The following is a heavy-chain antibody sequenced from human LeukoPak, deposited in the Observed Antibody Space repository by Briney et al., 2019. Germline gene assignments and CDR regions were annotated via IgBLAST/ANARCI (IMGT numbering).Heavy chain of an antibody. CDR1: GGSISSYY. V-gene: IGHV4-59*01. J-gene: IGHJ6*02. Sequence: SETLSLTCTVSGGSISSYYWSWIRQPPGKGLEWIGYIYYSGSTNYNPSLKSRVTISVDTSKNQFSLKLSSVTAADTAVYYCARAQYSSSSDFPYYYYGMDVWGQGPRSPSP. D-gene: IGHD6-13*01. CDR2: IYYSGST. CDR3: ARAQYSSSSDFPYYYYGMDV.